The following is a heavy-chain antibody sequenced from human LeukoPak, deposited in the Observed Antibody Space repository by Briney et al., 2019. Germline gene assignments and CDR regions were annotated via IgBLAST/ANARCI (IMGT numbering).Heavy chain of an antibody. V-gene: IGHV3-48*01. CDR2: ISSSSSTI. J-gene: IGHJ4*02. Sequence: PGGSLRLSCAASGFTFSSYSMNWVRQAPGKGLEWVSYISSSSSTIYYADSVKGRFTISRDNAKNSLYLQMNSLRAEDTAVYYCASSQTTTEGRLKHNDYWGQGTLVTVSS. CDR3: ASSQTTTEGRLKHNDY. CDR1: GFTFSSYS. D-gene: IGHD4-11*01.